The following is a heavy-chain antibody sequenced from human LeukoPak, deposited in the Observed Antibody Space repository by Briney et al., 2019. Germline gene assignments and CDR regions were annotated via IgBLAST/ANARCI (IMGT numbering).Heavy chain of an antibody. D-gene: IGHD4-17*01. Sequence: SETLSLTCAVYGGSFSGYYWSWIRQPPGKGLEWIGEINHSGSTNYNPSLKSRVTISVDTSKNQFSLKLRSVTAADTAVYCSARFEYGSAAFDIWGQGTMVTVSS. CDR2: INHSGST. CDR1: GGSFSGYY. J-gene: IGHJ3*02. CDR3: ARFEYGSAAFDI. V-gene: IGHV4-34*01.